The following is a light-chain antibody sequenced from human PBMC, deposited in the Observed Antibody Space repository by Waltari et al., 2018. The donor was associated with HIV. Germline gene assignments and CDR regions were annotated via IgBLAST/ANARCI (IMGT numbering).Light chain of an antibody. Sequence: QSVLTQPPSASGTPGQRVTISCSGSNSNVGISYVYWYQQRPGTTPKLVIYGSNQLPSGGPGRFSGSKSGTSASLVISGLRSEDEADYYCAAWDYSLSGWVFGGGTKLTVL. CDR1: NSNVGISY. J-gene: IGLJ3*02. CDR2: GSN. V-gene: IGLV1-47*01. CDR3: AAWDYSLSGWV.